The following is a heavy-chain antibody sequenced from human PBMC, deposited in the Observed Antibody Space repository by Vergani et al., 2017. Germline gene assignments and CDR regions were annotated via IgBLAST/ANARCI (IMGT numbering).Heavy chain of an antibody. Sequence: QVQLQESGPGLVKPSETLSLTCAVSGYSISSGYYWGWIRQPPGKGLEWIGSIYHSGSTYYNPSLKSPVTISVDTSKNQFSLKLSAVTAADTAVYYCAGTTYGSGSYYGVAWGQGTLVTVSS. CDR3: AGTTYGSGSYYGVA. CDR1: GYSISSGYY. J-gene: IGHJ5*02. V-gene: IGHV4-38-2*01. D-gene: IGHD3-10*01. CDR2: IYHSGST.